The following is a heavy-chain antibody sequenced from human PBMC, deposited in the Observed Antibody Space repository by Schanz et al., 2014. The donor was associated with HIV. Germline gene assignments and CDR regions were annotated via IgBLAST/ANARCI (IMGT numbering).Heavy chain of an antibody. CDR3: ARDSQLFCSSTSCLFDC. CDR1: GFALSSYS. V-gene: IGHV3-21*02. J-gene: IGHJ4*02. Sequence: EAQLAESGGGLVRPGGSLRLSCGAPGFALSSYSVNWVRQAPGKGLEWVSSISSSSSFIYYADSVKGRFTIARDNTKNSLFLQMNSLRAEDTAVYYCARDSQLFCSSTSCLFDCWGQGTLVTVSS. CDR2: ISSSSSFI. D-gene: IGHD2-2*01.